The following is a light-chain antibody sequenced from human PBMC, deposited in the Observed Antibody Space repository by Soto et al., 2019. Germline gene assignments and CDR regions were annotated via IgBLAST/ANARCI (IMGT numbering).Light chain of an antibody. Sequence: DIQMTQSPSTLSASVGERVTITCRASQNIYTWLAWYQQKPGKAPNLLIYKASSLKSGVPSRFSGSGSGTEFSLTISSLQPDDFATYHCQQYNSYPWTFGQGKKVEIK. CDR1: QNIYTW. J-gene: IGKJ1*01. CDR3: QQYNSYPWT. CDR2: KAS. V-gene: IGKV1-5*03.